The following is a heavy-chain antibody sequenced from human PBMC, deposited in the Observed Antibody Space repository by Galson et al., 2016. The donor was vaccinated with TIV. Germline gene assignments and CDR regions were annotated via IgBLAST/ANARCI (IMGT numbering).Heavy chain of an antibody. V-gene: IGHV1-46*01. CDR2: INPSGGST. CDR3: ARHPLSRAFDI. J-gene: IGHJ3*02. CDR1: GYTFTSYY. Sequence: SVKVSCKASGYTFTSYYMHWVRQAPGQGLEWMGIINPSGGSTTYAQKFQGRVTTTRDMSTTTVHMELSSLKASDTAMYFCARHPLSRAFDIWGQGTVVTVSS.